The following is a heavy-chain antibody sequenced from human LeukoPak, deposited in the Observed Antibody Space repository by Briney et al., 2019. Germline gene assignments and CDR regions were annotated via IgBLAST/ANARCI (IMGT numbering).Heavy chain of an antibody. CDR1: GGSISSGSYY. J-gene: IGHJ3*02. V-gene: IGHV4-61*02. CDR2: IYTSGST. Sequence: SETLSLTCTVSGGSISSGSYYWSWIRQPAGKGLEWIGRIYTSGSTNYNPSLKSRVTISVDTFKNQFSLKLSSVTAADTAVYYCARDTTVVPGAFDIWGQGTMVTVSS. CDR3: ARDTTVVPGAFDI. D-gene: IGHD4-23*01.